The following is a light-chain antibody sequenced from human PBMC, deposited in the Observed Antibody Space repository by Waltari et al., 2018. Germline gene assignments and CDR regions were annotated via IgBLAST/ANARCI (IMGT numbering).Light chain of an antibody. V-gene: IGLV1-47*01. CDR2: QNS. CDR3: SAWDDSLSAWV. Sequence: QSVLSQPPAASGTPGQRVIISCSGTSSNIAINYVYWYQQLPGMAPKLLIYQNSQRPSGVPDRFSGSKSGTPASLAISGLRSEDEADYYCSAWDDSLSAWVFGGGTKLTVL. J-gene: IGLJ3*02. CDR1: SSNIAINY.